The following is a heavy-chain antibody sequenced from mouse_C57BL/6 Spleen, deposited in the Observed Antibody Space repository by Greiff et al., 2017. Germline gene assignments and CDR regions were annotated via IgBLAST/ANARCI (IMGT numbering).Heavy chain of an antibody. V-gene: IGHV1-69*01. CDR2: IDPSDSYT. Sequence: VQLQQPGAELVMPGASVKLSCKASGYTFTSYWMHWVKQRPGQGLEWIGEIDPSDSYTNYNQKFKGKSTLTVDKSSSTAYMQLSSLTYEDSAVYYCLYRDYAMDYWGQGTSVTVSS. J-gene: IGHJ4*01. D-gene: IGHD2-12*01. CDR1: GYTFTSYW. CDR3: LYRDYAMDY.